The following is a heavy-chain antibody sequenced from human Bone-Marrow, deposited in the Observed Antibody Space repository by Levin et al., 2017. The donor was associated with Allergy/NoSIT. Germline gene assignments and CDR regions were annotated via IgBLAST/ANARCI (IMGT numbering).Heavy chain of an antibody. V-gene: IGHV4-34*01. Sequence: GSLRLSCAVYGGSFSGYYWSWIRQPPGKGLEWIGEINHSGSTNYNPSLKSRVTISVDTSKNQFSLKLSSVTAADTAVYYCARLQGDIVVVPAATNFYDYWGQGTLVTVSS. CDR3: ARLQGDIVVVPAATNFYDY. J-gene: IGHJ4*02. D-gene: IGHD2-2*01. CDR1: GGSFSGYY. CDR2: INHSGST.